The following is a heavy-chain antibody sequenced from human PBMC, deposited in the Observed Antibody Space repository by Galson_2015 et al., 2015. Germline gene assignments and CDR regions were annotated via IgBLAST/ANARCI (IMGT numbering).Heavy chain of an antibody. CDR1: GFSLSTSGVG. CDR2: IYWDDDK. CDR3: AHRLRDSSGAGFDY. D-gene: IGHD3-22*01. V-gene: IGHV2-5*02. Sequence: PALVKPTQTLTLTCTFSGFSLSTSGVGVGWIRQPPGKALEWLALIYWDDDKRYSPSLKSKLTITKDTSKNQVVLTMTNMDPVDTATYYCAHRLRDSSGAGFDYWGQGTLVTVSS. J-gene: IGHJ4*02.